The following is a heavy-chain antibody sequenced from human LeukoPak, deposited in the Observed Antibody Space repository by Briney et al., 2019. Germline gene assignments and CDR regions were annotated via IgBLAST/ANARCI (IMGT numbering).Heavy chain of an antibody. CDR1: GFTFSNYW. V-gene: IGHV3-7*01. CDR3: ATYSSLNRREFQY. Sequence: GGSLRLSCEGSGFTFSNYWMGWVRQAPGKGLQWVANIKTDGSEKYYVDSVKGRFTISRDNARNSLYLQMNSLRAEDTAVYYCATYSSLNRREFQYWGQGTLVTVSS. D-gene: IGHD3-22*01. J-gene: IGHJ1*01. CDR2: IKTDGSEK.